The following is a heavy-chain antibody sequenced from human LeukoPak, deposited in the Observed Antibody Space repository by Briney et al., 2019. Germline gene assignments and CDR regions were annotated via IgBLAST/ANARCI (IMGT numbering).Heavy chain of an antibody. CDR3: AKDGGIAARLYYFDY. J-gene: IGHJ4*02. V-gene: IGHV3-23*01. CDR2: ISGSGGST. CDR1: GFTFGDYA. D-gene: IGHD6-6*01. Sequence: GGSLRLSCTASGFTFGDYAMSWFRQAPGKGLEWVSAISGSGGSTYYADSVKGRFTISRDNSKNTLYLQMNSLRAEDTAVYYCAKDGGIAARLYYFDYWGQGTLVTVSS.